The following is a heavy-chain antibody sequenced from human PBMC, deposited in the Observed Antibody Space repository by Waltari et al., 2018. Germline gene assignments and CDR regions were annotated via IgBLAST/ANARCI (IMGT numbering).Heavy chain of an antibody. CDR3: ARHLSGYSSSWYEPFDY. V-gene: IGHV4-38-2*01. J-gene: IGHJ4*02. CDR2: IYHSGST. Sequence: QVQLQESGPGLVKPSETLSLTCAVSGYSISSGYYWGWIRQPPGKGLEWIGSIYHSGSTYYNPSLKSRVTISVDTSKNQFSLKLSSVTAADTAVYYCARHLSGYSSSWYEPFDYWGQGTLVTVSS. D-gene: IGHD6-13*01. CDR1: GYSISSGYY.